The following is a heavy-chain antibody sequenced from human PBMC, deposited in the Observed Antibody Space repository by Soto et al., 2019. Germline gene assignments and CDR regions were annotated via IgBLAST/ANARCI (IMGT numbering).Heavy chain of an antibody. Sequence: SGPTLVNPTQTLTLTCTFSGFSLSTSGMCVSWIRQPPGKALEWLARIDWDDDKYYSTSLKTRLTISKDTSKNQVVLTMTNMEPVDTATYYCARTIAAAGTSSYYYGMDVWGQGTTVTVSS. CDR1: GFSLSTSGMC. V-gene: IGHV2-70*11. CDR2: IDWDDDK. D-gene: IGHD6-13*01. CDR3: ARTIAAAGTSSYYYGMDV. J-gene: IGHJ6*02.